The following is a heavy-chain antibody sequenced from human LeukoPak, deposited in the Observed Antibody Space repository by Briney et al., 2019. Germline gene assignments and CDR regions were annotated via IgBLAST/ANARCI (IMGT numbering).Heavy chain of an antibody. V-gene: IGHV4-61*08. D-gene: IGHD6-13*01. CDR1: GGSISSGDYY. Sequence: SETLSLTCTVSGGSISSGDYYWSWIRQPPGKGLEWIGYIYHSGSSNHNPSLKSRVTISVDTSKKQFSLKLSPVTAADTAVYYCARHGGRAAAGWGDNWFDPWGQGTLVTVSS. J-gene: IGHJ5*02. CDR3: ARHGGRAAAGWGDNWFDP. CDR2: IYHSGSS.